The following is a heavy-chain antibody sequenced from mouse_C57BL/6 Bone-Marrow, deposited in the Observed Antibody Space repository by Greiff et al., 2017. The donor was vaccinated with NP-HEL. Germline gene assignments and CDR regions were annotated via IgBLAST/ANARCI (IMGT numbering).Heavy chain of an antibody. V-gene: IGHV1-64*01. Sequence: VKLQQPGAELVKPGASVKLSCKASGYTFTSYWMHWVKQRPGQGLEWIGMIHPNSGSTNYNEKFKSKATLTVDKSSSTAYMQLSSLTSEDSAVYYCARNPFYYGSSDWGQGTLVTVSA. CDR3: ARNPFYYGSSD. CDR1: GYTFTSYW. D-gene: IGHD1-1*01. J-gene: IGHJ3*01. CDR2: IHPNSGST.